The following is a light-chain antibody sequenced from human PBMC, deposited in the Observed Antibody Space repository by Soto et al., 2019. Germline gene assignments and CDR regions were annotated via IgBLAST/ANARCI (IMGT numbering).Light chain of an antibody. CDR1: QNVRSNS. J-gene: IGKJ5*01. CDR2: GAY. Sequence: EIVLTQSPGTLSLSPGETAALSCRASQNVRSNSLAWYQQKPGQAPRPLIYGAYNRATGIPDRFSGSGSGTHFTLTISRLEPEDSAVYYCQQYGDSPITFGQGTRLEIK. CDR3: QQYGDSPIT. V-gene: IGKV3-20*01.